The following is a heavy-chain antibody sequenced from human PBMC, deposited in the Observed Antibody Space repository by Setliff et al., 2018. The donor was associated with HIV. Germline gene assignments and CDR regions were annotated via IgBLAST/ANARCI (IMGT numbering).Heavy chain of an antibody. J-gene: IGHJ6*02. Sequence: PSETLSLTCAVSGGSISSSNWWSRVRQPPGKGLEWIGEIYHSGSANYNPSLKSRVTISVDRSKNQFSLKLSSVTAADTAVYYCARRGDFFYYAMDVWGQGTTVTVSS. CDR1: GGSISSSNW. CDR2: IYHSGSA. V-gene: IGHV4-4*02. CDR3: ARRGDFFYYAMDV.